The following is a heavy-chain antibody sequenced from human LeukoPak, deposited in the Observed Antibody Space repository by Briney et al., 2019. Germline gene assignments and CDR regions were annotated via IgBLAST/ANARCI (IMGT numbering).Heavy chain of an antibody. V-gene: IGHV3-11*01. CDR3: ARGGRTTRYWFDP. Sequence: PGGSLRLSCAASGFTFSDYYMSWIRQAPGKGLEWVSCISSGGGTIYYADSVKGRFTNSRDNAKNSLYLQINSLRAEDTAVYYCARGGRTTRYWFDPWGQGTLVTVSS. CDR2: ISSGGGTI. J-gene: IGHJ5*02. D-gene: IGHD2-2*01. CDR1: GFTFSDYY.